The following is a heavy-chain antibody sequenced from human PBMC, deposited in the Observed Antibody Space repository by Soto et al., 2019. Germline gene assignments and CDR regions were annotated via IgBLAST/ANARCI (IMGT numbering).Heavy chain of an antibody. J-gene: IGHJ4*02. CDR2: IYYSGST. V-gene: IGHV4-30-4*01. D-gene: IGHD5-18*01. Sequence: SETLSLTCTVSGGSVSSGDYYWSWIRQPPGKGLEWIGYIYYSGSTYYNPSLKSRVTISVDTSKNQFSLKLSSVTAADTAAYYCASHIQLHPHYYFDYWGQGTLVTVSS. CDR1: GGSVSSGDYY. CDR3: ASHIQLHPHYYFDY.